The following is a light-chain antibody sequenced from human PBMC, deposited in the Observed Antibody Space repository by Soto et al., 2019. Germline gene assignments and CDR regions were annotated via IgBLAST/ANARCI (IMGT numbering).Light chain of an antibody. J-gene: IGLJ1*01. Sequence: QSALIQPRSVSGSPGQSVTISCTGTSSDVGVYKYVSWYRQHPGKAPKLMIYDVITRPSGVPDRFSGSKSGNTASLTISGLKAEDEADYSCCSYAGDYPFVFGSGTKLT. CDR1: SSDVGVYKY. V-gene: IGLV2-11*01. CDR2: DVI. CDR3: CSYAGDYPFV.